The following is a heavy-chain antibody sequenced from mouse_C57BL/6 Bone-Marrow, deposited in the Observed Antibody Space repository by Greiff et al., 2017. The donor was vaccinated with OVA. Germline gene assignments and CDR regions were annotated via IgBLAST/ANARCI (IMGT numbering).Heavy chain of an antibody. CDR3: TRGAY. V-gene: IGHV6-6*01. Sequence: EVKVEESGGGLVQPGGSMTLSCAASGFTFSDAWMDWVRQSPERGLVWVVELRNKANNHATYYAESVKGRFTISRDDSKSSVYLQMNSLRAEDTGIYYCTRGAYWGQGTLVTVSA. CDR2: LRNKANNHAT. J-gene: IGHJ3*01. CDR1: GFTFSDAW.